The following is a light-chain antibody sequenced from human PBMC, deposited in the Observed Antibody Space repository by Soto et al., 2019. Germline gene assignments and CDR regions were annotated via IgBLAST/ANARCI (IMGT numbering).Light chain of an antibody. J-gene: IGLJ1*01. CDR2: DVS. Sequence: SALTQPASVSGSPGQSITISCTGTSSDVGGFNFVSWYQQPPGKAPKLMIYDVSHRPSGVSNRFSGSKSGNTASLTISGLQAEDEGDYYCSSYTTSSTIVFGTGTKLTVL. V-gene: IGLV2-14*01. CDR3: SSYTTSSTIV. CDR1: SSDVGGFNF.